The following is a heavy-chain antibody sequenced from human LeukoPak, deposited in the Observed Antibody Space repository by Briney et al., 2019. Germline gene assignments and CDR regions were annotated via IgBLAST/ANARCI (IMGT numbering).Heavy chain of an antibody. J-gene: IGHJ4*02. Sequence: PSETLSLTCAVSGGSISSFYWSWIRQPPGKGLEWIGYVFYTGDTNSNPSLKSRVTVSLDTSKNQLSLRLTSVTAVDTAVYYCARHPFATPFDHWGRGTLVTVSS. D-gene: IGHD2-15*01. CDR1: GGSISSFY. CDR2: VFYTGDT. V-gene: IGHV4-59*08. CDR3: ARHPFATPFDH.